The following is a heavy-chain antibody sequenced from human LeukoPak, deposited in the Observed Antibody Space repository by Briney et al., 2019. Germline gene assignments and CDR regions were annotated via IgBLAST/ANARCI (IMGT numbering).Heavy chain of an antibody. CDR3: ARVGVEAGTVSASDY. CDR2: MNPNSGNT. D-gene: IGHD6-13*01. V-gene: IGHV1-8*01. CDR1: GYTFTTYD. Sequence: ASVKVSCKVSGYTFTTYDINWVRQATGQGLEWVGWMNPNSGNTGYAQKFQGRVTISRDTSISTAYMELSSLRSEDTAVYYCARVGVEAGTVSASDYWGQGTLVTVSS. J-gene: IGHJ4*02.